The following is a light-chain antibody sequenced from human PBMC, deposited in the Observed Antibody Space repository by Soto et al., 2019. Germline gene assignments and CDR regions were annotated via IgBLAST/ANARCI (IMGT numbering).Light chain of an antibody. CDR3: TSYAGSNSFVV. CDR2: EVT. V-gene: IGLV2-8*01. J-gene: IGLJ2*01. Sequence: QSALTQPPSASGSPGQSVTISCTGTSSDVGGYNFVSWYQQHPGKAPKLMIYEVTKRPSGVPDRFSGSKSGNTASLTVSGLQAEDEADYYCTSYAGSNSFVVFGGGIKLTVL. CDR1: SSDVGGYNF.